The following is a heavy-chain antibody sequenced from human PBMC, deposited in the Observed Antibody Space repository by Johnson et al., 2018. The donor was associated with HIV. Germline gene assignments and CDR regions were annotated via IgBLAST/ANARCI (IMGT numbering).Heavy chain of an antibody. CDR2: IKQDGSER. V-gene: IGHV3-7*01. CDR3: AKVLSPRPWGDDAFDI. CDR1: GFTFSIYW. Sequence: VQLVESGGGLFQPGGSLRLSCASSGFTFSIYWMSWVRQAPGKGLEWVANIKQDGSERYYVESVQGRFTISRDNSKNTLYLQMNSLRAEDPAVYYCAKVLSPRPWGDDAFDIWGQGTMVTVSS. J-gene: IGHJ3*02. D-gene: IGHD7-27*01.